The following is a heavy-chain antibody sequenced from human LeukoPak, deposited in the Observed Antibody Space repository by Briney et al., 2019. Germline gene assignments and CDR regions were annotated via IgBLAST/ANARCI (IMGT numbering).Heavy chain of an antibody. CDR2: TYYRSKWYN. Sequence: SQTLSLTCAISGDSVSSNSAAWNWIRQSPSRGLEWLGRTYYRSKWYNDYAVSVKSRITINPDTSKNQFSLQLNSVTPEDTAVYYCARGGRYKGKYYYYYMDVWGKGTTVTVSS. CDR1: GDSVSSNSAA. CDR3: ARGGRYKGKYYYYYMDV. D-gene: IGHD2-2*02. V-gene: IGHV6-1*01. J-gene: IGHJ6*03.